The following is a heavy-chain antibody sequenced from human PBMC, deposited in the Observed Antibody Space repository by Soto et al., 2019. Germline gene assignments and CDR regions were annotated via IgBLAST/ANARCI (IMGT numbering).Heavy chain of an antibody. J-gene: IGHJ6*03. CDR1: GYTFTSYD. D-gene: IGHD7-27*01. Sequence: ASVKVSCKASGYTFTSYDINWVRQATGQGLEWMGWMNPNSGNTGYAQKFQGRVTMTRNTSISTAYMELSSLRSEDTAVYYCARGRRECGEGDYYYYMDVWGKGSSVPGSS. CDR3: ARGRRECGEGDYYYYMDV. V-gene: IGHV1-8*01. CDR2: MNPNSGNT.